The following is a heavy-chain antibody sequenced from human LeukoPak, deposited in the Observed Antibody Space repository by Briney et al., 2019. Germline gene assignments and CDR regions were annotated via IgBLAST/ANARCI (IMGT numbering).Heavy chain of an antibody. V-gene: IGHV3-64*01. CDR1: GFTFSSYA. D-gene: IGHD6-19*01. CDR3: ARPGSGY. CDR2: ISSNGGST. J-gene: IGHJ4*02. Sequence: GGSLRLSCAASGFTFSSYAMHWVRQAPGKGLEYVSAISSNGGSTYYANSVKGRFTISRDNSKNTLYLQMGSLRAEDMAVYYCARPGSGYWGQGTLVTVSS.